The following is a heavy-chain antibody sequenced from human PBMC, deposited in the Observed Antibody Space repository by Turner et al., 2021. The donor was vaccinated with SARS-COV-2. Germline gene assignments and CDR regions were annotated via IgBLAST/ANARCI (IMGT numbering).Heavy chain of an antibody. CDR2: IYSGGST. D-gene: IGHD5-12*01. Sequence: EVQLVESGGALVQPGGSLRHSCADSGFTVNINYMSWVRRAPGKGLGWVSLIYSGGSTEHADSVKVRFTISRDNSKNTLSLQRNSLRAEDTAVYDCARHKWRRGAFWGQGTLVTVSS. CDR1: GFTVNINY. V-gene: IGHV3-66*04. CDR3: ARHKWRRGAF. J-gene: IGHJ4*02.